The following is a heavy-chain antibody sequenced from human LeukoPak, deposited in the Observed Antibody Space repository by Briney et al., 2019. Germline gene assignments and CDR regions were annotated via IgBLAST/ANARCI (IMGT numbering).Heavy chain of an antibody. CDR1: GYSFTSYW. J-gene: IGHJ6*03. D-gene: IGHD6-13*01. CDR2: IYPGDSDT. V-gene: IGHV5-51*01. Sequence: ESLTIFCKGSGYSFTSYWIGWVRQMPGKGLEWMGIIYPGDSDTRYSPSFQGQVTISADKSISTAYLQWSSLKASDTAMYYCARQGGAAEYYYYYMDVWGKGTTVTVSS. CDR3: ARQGGAAEYYYYYMDV.